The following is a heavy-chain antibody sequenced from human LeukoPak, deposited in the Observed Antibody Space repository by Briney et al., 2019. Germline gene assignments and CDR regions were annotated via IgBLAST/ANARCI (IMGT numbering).Heavy chain of an antibody. CDR1: GGSISSYY. J-gene: IGHJ4*02. CDR3: EESGGSYSGFVDY. D-gene: IGHD1-26*01. V-gene: IGHV4-59*12. Sequence: SETLSLTCTVSGGSISSYYWSWIRQPPGKGLEWIGYIYYSGSTNYNPSLKSRVTISVDTSKNQFSLKLSSVTAADTAVYYCEESGGSYSGFVDYWGQGTLVTVSS. CDR2: IYYSGST.